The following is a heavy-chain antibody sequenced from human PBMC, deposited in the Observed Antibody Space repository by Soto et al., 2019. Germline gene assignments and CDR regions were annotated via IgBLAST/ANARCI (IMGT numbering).Heavy chain of an antibody. Sequence: QVQLQESGPGLVKPSGTLSLTCAVSGGSISSSNWWSWVRQPPGKGLEWIGEIYHSGNTNYNPSLKSQVTMAVDKSRNQFSLKLSSVTAADTAVDYCARRWGEGRVDYWGQGTLVTVSS. V-gene: IGHV4-4*02. CDR1: GGSISSSNW. CDR2: IYHSGNT. CDR3: ARRWGEGRVDY. D-gene: IGHD3-10*01. J-gene: IGHJ4*02.